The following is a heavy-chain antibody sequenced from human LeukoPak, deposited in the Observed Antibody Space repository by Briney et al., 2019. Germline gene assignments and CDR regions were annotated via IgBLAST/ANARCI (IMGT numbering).Heavy chain of an antibody. J-gene: IGHJ3*02. Sequence: PSETLSLTCTVSGGSISSGGYYWSWIRQHPGKGLEWIGYIYYSGSTYYNPSLKSRVTISVDTSKNQFSLKLSSVTAADTAVYYCARPWIVGSPGAFDIWGQGTMVTVSS. CDR3: ARPWIVGSPGAFDI. CDR1: GGSISSGGYY. V-gene: IGHV4-31*03. CDR2: IYYSGST. D-gene: IGHD1-26*01.